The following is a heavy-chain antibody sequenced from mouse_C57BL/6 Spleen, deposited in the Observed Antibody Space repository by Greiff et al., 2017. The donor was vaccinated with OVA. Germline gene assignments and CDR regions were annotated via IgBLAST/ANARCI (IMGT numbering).Heavy chain of an antibody. CDR1: GYTFTSYW. CDR2: IDPSDSYT. Sequence: VQLQQPGAELVKPGASVKLSCKASGYTFTSYWMQWVKQRPGQGLEWIGEIDPSDSYTNYNQKFKGKATLTVDTSSSTAYMQLSSLTSEDSAVYYCARPNYYGSSTWFAYWGEGTLVTVSA. V-gene: IGHV1-50*01. D-gene: IGHD1-1*01. J-gene: IGHJ3*01. CDR3: ARPNYYGSSTWFAY.